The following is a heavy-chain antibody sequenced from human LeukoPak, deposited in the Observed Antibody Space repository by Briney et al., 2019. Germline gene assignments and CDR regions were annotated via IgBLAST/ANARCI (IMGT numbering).Heavy chain of an antibody. CDR3: AKDANYYDSSGFFIPFDY. V-gene: IGHV3-23*01. CDR1: GFAFSRFA. J-gene: IGHJ4*02. CDR2: ISGNGNQT. Sequence: GGSLRLSCSASGFAFSRFAMTWVRHVPGKGLDWVSTISGNGNQTYYGDSVKGRFSVSRDNSKNIIYLQMDSLRADDSALYYCAKDANYYDSSGFFIPFDYWGQGTLVTVSS. D-gene: IGHD3-22*01.